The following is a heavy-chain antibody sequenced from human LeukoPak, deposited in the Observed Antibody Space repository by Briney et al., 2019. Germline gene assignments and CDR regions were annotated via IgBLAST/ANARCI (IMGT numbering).Heavy chain of an antibody. V-gene: IGHV4-59*08. J-gene: IGHJ2*01. CDR2: IYYSGAT. D-gene: IGHD3-16*01. Sequence: SETLSLTCTVSGGSTSSNYWSWIRQPPGKGLEWIAYIYYSGATSYNPSLKSRVTISLDTSKSQFSLKLSSVTAADTAVYYCARLKLGAYFDLWGRGTLVTVSS. CDR1: GGSTSSNY. CDR3: ARLKLGAYFDL.